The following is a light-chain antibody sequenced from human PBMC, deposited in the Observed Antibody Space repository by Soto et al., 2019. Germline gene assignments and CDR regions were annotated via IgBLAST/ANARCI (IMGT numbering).Light chain of an antibody. Sequence: EIVLTQSPGTLSLSLGERATLSCRASQGVSSSHLAWYQQKPGQAPRLLIFGASSRATGIPDRFSGSGSGTGFTLTISRLEPEDFAVYYCHQYGSSPSTFGQGTKVDI. CDR2: GAS. CDR3: HQYGSSPST. J-gene: IGKJ1*01. V-gene: IGKV3-20*01. CDR1: QGVSSSH.